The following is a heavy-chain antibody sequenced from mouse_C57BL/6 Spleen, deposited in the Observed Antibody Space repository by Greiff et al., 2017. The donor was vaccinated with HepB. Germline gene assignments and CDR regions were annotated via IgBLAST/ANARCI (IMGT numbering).Heavy chain of an antibody. Sequence: VQLQESGTELVKPGASVKLSCKASGYTFTSYWMHWVKQRPGQGLEWIGNINPSNGGTNYNEKFKSKATLTVDKSSSTAYMQLSSLTSEDSAVYYCARGRRLDYYAMDYWGQGTSVTVSS. CDR3: ARGRRLDYYAMDY. CDR1: GYTFTSYW. J-gene: IGHJ4*01. V-gene: IGHV1-53*01. D-gene: IGHD2-2*01. CDR2: INPSNGGT.